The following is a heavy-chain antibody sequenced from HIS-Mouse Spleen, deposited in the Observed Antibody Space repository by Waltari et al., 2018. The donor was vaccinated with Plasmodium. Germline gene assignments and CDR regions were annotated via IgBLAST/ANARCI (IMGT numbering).Heavy chain of an antibody. V-gene: IGHV4-31*03. CDR3: ARSIAATVTFYFDY. CDR2: IYYSRIT. J-gene: IGHJ4*02. D-gene: IGHD6-13*01. CDR1: GGSISRGGYY. Sequence: QVQLQESGPGLVKTSQTLSLTCTVSGGSISRGGYYWSWIRQHPGKGLEGIGYIYYSRITYYNPSRTSRVTISVDTSKNQFSLKLSSVTAADTAVYYCARSIAATVTFYFDYWGQGTLVTVSS.